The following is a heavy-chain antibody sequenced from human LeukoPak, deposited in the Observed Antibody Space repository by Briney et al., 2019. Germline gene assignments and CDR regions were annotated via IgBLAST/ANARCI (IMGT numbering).Heavy chain of an antibody. Sequence: SVKVSCKASGGTFSSYAISWVRQDPGQGLEWMGGIIPIFGTANYAQKFQGRVTITTDESTSTAYMELSSLRSEDTAVYYCARSSYYYDSSGYLAWDAFDIWGQGTMVTVSS. D-gene: IGHD3-22*01. V-gene: IGHV1-69*05. CDR3: ARSSYYYDSSGYLAWDAFDI. J-gene: IGHJ3*02. CDR2: IIPIFGTA. CDR1: GGTFSSYA.